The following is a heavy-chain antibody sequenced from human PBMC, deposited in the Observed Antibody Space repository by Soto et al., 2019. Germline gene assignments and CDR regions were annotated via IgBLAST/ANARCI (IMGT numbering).Heavy chain of an antibody. CDR2: ISSGSGTT. CDR1: GFTFSSYS. CDR3: AKIGTYLRMDV. Sequence: EVQLVESGGGLVQPGGSLRLSCAVSGFTFSSYSMNWVRQAPGKGLEWVSYISSGSGTTYYADSVKGRFSISRDNANNSLYLQMNSLRVEDTAVYYCAKIGTYLRMDVWGQGTTDTVSS. V-gene: IGHV3-48*01. J-gene: IGHJ6*02. D-gene: IGHD3-10*01.